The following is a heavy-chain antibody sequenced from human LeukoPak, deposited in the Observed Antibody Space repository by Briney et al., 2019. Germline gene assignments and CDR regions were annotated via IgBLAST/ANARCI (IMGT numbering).Heavy chain of an antibody. CDR3: ARPLFSDYYDAFHI. CDR1: GASISSHY. CDR2: IYYTGST. Sequence: PSETLSLTCTVSGASISSHYWSWIRQPQGKGLEWIGFIYYTGSTIYNPSLKSRLTIFLDRSKNRFSLKLTSVTAADTAVYFCARPLFSDYYDAFHIWGQGTVVAVSS. D-gene: IGHD4-17*01. V-gene: IGHV4-59*08. J-gene: IGHJ3*02.